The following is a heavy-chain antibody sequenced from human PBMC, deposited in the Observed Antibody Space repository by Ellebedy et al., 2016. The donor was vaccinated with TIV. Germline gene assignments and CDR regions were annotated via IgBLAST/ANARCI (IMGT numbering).Heavy chain of an antibody. Sequence: ASVKVSCKASGGTFSSYAISWVRQAPGQGLEWMGGIIPILGIANYAQKFQGRVTITADKSTSTAYMELRSLRSDDTAVYYCARAAWSSVLQGFPLFDLWGRGTLVTVSS. CDR3: ARAAWSSVLQGFPLFDL. CDR1: GGTFSSYA. J-gene: IGHJ2*01. V-gene: IGHV1-69*10. CDR2: IIPILGIA. D-gene: IGHD6-25*01.